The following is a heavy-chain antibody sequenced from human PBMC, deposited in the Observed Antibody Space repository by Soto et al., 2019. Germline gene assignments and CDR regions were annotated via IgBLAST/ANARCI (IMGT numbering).Heavy chain of an antibody. CDR1: GGSFSSSNYY. CDR2: IFYGGGSGVA. Sequence: QLHLQESGPGLVESSETLSLTCTVSGGSFSSSNYYWGWIRQPPGKGLEWIGNIFYGGGSGVAYSSPSLKSRVTISVDTSKNQFSLNMMSLTAADTAVYFCARRGGGDSLFDSWGQGKLVTVSS. CDR3: ARRGGGDSLFDS. D-gene: IGHD4-17*01. V-gene: IGHV4-39*01. J-gene: IGHJ4*02.